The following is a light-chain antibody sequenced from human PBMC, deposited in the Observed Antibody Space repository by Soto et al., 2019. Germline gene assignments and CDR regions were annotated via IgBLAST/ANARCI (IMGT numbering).Light chain of an antibody. CDR3: QTWVGTGNVG. CDR2: LNSDGSH. CDR1: SGYSSYA. Sequence: QPVLTQSPSASASLGASGKVPCTLSSGYSSYAIAWHQQQPEKGPRYLMQLNSDGSHSKGDGSPDRFTGSSSGAERYLTIASLQSEDEADYYCQTWVGTGNVGFGGGTQLTVL. J-gene: IGLJ2*01. V-gene: IGLV4-69*01.